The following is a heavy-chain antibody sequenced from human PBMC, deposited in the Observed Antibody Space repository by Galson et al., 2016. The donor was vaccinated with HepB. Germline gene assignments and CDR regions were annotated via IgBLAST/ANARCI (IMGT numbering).Heavy chain of an antibody. D-gene: IGHD1-26*01. J-gene: IGHJ4*02. CDR1: GFTFSSYA. CDR3: AKGTSVYSHSGYYFDY. V-gene: IGHV3-23*01. CDR2: ISGTAVST. Sequence: SLRLSCAASGFTFSSYAMSWVRQAPGKGLEWVSVISGTAVSTDYADSVKGRFTISRDNSKNTLYLQMNSLRAEDTAVYYCAKGTSVYSHSGYYFDYWGQGTLVTVSS.